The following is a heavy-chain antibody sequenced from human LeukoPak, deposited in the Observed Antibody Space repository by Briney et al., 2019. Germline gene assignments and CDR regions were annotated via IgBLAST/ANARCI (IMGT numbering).Heavy chain of an antibody. V-gene: IGHV3-48*03. CDR2: IGSSGTTI. J-gene: IGHJ5*02. CDR3: ARNRAIYYYDSSGFDP. CDR1: GFTFCSYE. Sequence: GGSLRLSCAASGFTFCSYEMNWVRQAPGKGLEWVSYIGSSGTTIYYADSVQGRFTISRDNAKNSLYLQMNNLRAEDTAVYYCARNRAIYYYDSSGFDPWGQGTLVTVSS. D-gene: IGHD3-22*01.